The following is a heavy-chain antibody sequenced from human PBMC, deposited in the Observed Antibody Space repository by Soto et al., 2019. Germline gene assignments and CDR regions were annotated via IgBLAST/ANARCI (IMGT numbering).Heavy chain of an antibody. J-gene: IGHJ4*02. CDR3: ARVAGHKNAPIDT. V-gene: IGHV1-2*02. Sequence: GASVKVSCKASGYSFTKYHMHWVRQAPGQGLEWMGWINPGSGVTNQAQKFQGRVTMTRDTSITTTYMELNSLTSDDTAVYYCARVAGHKNAPIDTWGQGALVTV. D-gene: IGHD2-15*01. CDR2: INPGSGVT. CDR1: GYSFTKYH.